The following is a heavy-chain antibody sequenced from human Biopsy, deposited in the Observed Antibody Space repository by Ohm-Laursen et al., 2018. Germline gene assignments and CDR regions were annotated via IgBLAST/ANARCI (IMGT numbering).Heavy chain of an antibody. CDR2: IFYDGSNT. CDR3: AKDRYNYTPIGGFSMDV. D-gene: IGHD5-18*01. CDR1: GFTFNNYG. Sequence: SLRLSCTASGFTFNNYGMQWVRQAPGKGLEWVAFIFYDGSNTYYADSVKGQFTISRDNSRDTLYLQMSSLRAENTAVYYCAKDRYNYTPIGGFSMDVWGQGTTVTVSS. J-gene: IGHJ6*02. V-gene: IGHV3-30*18.